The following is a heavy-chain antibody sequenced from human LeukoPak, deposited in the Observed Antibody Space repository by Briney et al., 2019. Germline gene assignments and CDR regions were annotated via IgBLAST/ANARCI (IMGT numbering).Heavy chain of an antibody. V-gene: IGHV3-30*02. D-gene: IGHD3-22*01. CDR3: AKEPDYYDSSGPDY. Sequence: GSLRLSCAASGFTFSSYGMHWVRQAPGKGLEWVAFIRYDGSNKYYADSVKGRFTISRDNSKNTLYLQMNSLRAEDTALYYCAKEPDYYDSSGPDYWGQGTLVTVSS. J-gene: IGHJ4*02. CDR1: GFTFSSYG. CDR2: IRYDGSNK.